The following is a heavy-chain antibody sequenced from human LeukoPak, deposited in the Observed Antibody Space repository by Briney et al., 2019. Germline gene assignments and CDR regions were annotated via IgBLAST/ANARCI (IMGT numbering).Heavy chain of an antibody. D-gene: IGHD3-16*02. V-gene: IGHV4-59*08. Sequence: SETLSLTCTVSGGSISSYYWSWIRQPPGKGLEWIGYIYYSGSTNYNPSLKSRVTISVDTSKNQFSLKLSSVTAADTAVYYCARYYVWGSYRYPPYYFDYWGQGTLVTVSS. J-gene: IGHJ4*02. CDR3: ARYYVWGSYRYPPYYFDY. CDR1: GGSISSYY. CDR2: IYYSGST.